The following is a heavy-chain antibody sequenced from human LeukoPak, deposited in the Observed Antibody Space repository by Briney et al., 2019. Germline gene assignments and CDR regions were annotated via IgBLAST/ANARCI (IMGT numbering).Heavy chain of an antibody. CDR2: IILIFGTA. J-gene: IGHJ6*03. D-gene: IGHD6-13*01. CDR3: ARVKWKAAAGTYYYYMDV. CDR1: GGTFSSYA. V-gene: IGHV1-69*01. Sequence: ASVKVSCKASGGTFSSYAISWVRQAPGQGLEWMGGIILIFGTANYAQKFQGRVTITADESTSTAYMELSSLRSEDTAVYYCARVKWKAAAGTYYYYMDVWGKGTTVTVSS.